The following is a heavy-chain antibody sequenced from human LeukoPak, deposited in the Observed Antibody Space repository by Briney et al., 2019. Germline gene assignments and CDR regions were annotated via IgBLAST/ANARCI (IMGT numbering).Heavy chain of an antibody. D-gene: IGHD2-15*01. Sequence: GGSLRLSCAASGFTFSSYAMSWVRQAPGKGLEWVSAISGSGSRTYYLDSLKGRFTISRDNSKNTLYLQMNSLRAEDTAVYYCAKGVVAVTRPLDYWGQGTLVTVSS. CDR2: ISGSGSRT. V-gene: IGHV3-23*01. CDR3: AKGVVAVTRPLDY. J-gene: IGHJ4*02. CDR1: GFTFSSYA.